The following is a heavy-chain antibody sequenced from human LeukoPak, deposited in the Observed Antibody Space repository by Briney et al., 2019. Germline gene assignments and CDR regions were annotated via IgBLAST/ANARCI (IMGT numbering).Heavy chain of an antibody. CDR1: GGSVSSGSYY. D-gene: IGHD2/OR15-2a*01. V-gene: IGHV4-61*01. CDR2: VYNSGSS. CDR3: ARNRWFDP. J-gene: IGHJ5*02. Sequence: KTSETLSLTCTVSGGSVSSGSYYRSWIRQPPGKGLEWIGYVYNSGSSNYNPSLKCRVTISVDTSKNQFSLKLSSVTAADTAVYYCARNRWFDPWGQGTLVTVSS.